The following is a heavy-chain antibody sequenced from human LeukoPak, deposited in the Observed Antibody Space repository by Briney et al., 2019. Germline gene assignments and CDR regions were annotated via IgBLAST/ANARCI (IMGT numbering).Heavy chain of an antibody. CDR3: ARGDPAADWFDP. V-gene: IGHV1-18*01. Sequence: ASVKVSCKASGYSFTSYGFNWVRQAPGQGLEWMGWISTYNGNTNYAQKLQGRVTMTTDTSTSTAYMELRSLRSDDTAVYYCARGDPAADWFDPWGQGTLVTVSS. J-gene: IGHJ5*02. D-gene: IGHD6-25*01. CDR1: GYSFTSYG. CDR2: ISTYNGNT.